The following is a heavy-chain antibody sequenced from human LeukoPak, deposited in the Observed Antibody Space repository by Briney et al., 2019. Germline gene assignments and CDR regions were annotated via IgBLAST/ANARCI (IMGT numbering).Heavy chain of an antibody. Sequence: GASLRLSCAASGFTFSSYAMSWVRQAPGKGLEWVSAISGSGGSTYYADSVKGRFTISRDNSENTLYLQMNSLRAEDTAVYYCAKGIKWYYYDSSGYYYERYFDYWGQGTLVTVSS. D-gene: IGHD3-22*01. CDR3: AKGIKWYYYDSSGYYYERYFDY. CDR2: ISGSGGST. CDR1: GFTFSSYA. J-gene: IGHJ4*02. V-gene: IGHV3-23*01.